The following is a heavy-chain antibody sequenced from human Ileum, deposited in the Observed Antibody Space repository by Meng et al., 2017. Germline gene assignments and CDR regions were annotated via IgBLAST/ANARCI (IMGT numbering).Heavy chain of an antibody. D-gene: IGHD3-10*01. J-gene: IGHJ4*02. CDR2: VSVSGSST. CDR3: AKSSHYGSGSYGLLDS. CDR1: GFTFTNYA. Sequence: GESLKISCAASGFTFTNYAMSWVRQAPGKGLEWVSSVSVSGSSTKYADSVKGRFTISRDNSKNTVYLQLTSLRAEDKALYYCAKSSHYGSGSYGLLDSWGQGTLVTVSS. V-gene: IGHV3-23*01.